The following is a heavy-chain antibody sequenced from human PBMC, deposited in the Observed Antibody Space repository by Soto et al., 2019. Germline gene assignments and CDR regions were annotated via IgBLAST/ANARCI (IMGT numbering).Heavy chain of an antibody. CDR1: GFTFSSYG. V-gene: IGHV3-30*18. J-gene: IGHJ4*02. D-gene: IGHD3-22*01. CDR3: AKVGTTYYYDSSGYYDY. CDR2: ISYDGSNK. Sequence: QVQLVESGGGVVQPGRSLRLSCAASGFTFSSYGMHWVRQAPGKGLEWVAVISYDGSNKYYADSVKGRFTISRDNSKNTLYLQMNSLRAEDTAVYYCAKVGTTYYYDSSGYYDYWGQGTLVTVSS.